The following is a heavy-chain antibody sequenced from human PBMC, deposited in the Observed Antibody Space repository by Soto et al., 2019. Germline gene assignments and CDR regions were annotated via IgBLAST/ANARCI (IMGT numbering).Heavy chain of an antibody. J-gene: IGHJ4*02. CDR3: ARQSLAVAGGRDY. CDR2: IYHTGST. V-gene: IGHV4-39*01. Sequence: QLQLQESGPGLVKPSETLSLTCTVSGGSMSSSSDHWGWIRQPPGKGLEWIGSIYHTGSTYYNPSLKSRVTISVDTSKNQCSLKLSSVTAADTAVYYCARQSLAVAGGRDYWGQGTLVTVSS. CDR1: GGSMSSSSDH. D-gene: IGHD6-19*01.